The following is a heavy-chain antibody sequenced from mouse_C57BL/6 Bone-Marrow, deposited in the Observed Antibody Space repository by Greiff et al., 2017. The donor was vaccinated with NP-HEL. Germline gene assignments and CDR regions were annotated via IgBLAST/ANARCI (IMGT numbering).Heavy chain of an antibody. D-gene: IGHD1-1*01. CDR3: ARRRLLLN. CDR1: GYTFTDYY. CDR2: INPNNGGT. Sequence: EVQLHQSGPELVKPGASVKISCKASGYTFTDYYMNWVKQSHGKSLEWIGDINPNNGGTSYNQKFKGKATLTVDKSSSTAYMELRSLTSEDSAVYYCARRRLLLNWGQGTTLTVSS. V-gene: IGHV1-26*01. J-gene: IGHJ2*01.